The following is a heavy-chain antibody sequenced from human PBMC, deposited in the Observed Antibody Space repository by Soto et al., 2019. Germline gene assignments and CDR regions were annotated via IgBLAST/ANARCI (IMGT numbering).Heavy chain of an antibody. J-gene: IGHJ6*03. CDR2: MNPNSGNT. CDR1: GYTFTSYD. D-gene: IGHD2-2*01. CDR3: ARIFGYCSSTSCRNGGDYYYYYMDV. V-gene: IGHV1-8*01. Sequence: ASVKVSCKASGYTFTSYDINWVRQATGQGLEWMGWMNPNSGNTGYAQKFQGRVTMTRNTSISTAYMELSSLRSEDTAVYYCARIFGYCSSTSCRNGGDYYYYYMDVWGKGTTVTVSS.